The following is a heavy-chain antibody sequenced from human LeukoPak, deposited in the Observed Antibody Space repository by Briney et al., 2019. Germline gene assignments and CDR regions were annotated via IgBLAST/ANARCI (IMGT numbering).Heavy chain of an antibody. CDR1: GFTFSTYW. Sequence: PGGSQRLSCTASGFTFSTYWIHWVRQAPGKGLVWVSQIKFDGTLASYADSVKGRFTISRDNANNTLYLQMNSLGTEDTAVYYCVTGHYDSRMYFDLWGRGTLVTVSS. D-gene: IGHD3-16*01. CDR3: VTGHYDSRMYFDL. J-gene: IGHJ2*01. CDR2: IKFDGTLA. V-gene: IGHV3-74*01.